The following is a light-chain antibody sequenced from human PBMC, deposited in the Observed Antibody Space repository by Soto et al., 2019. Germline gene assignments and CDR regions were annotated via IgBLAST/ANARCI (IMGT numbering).Light chain of an antibody. CDR3: QQYYTYPWT. CDR2: ASS. J-gene: IGKJ1*01. Sequence: DIQMTQSPSSLSASVGDRVTITCRARQGISYYLAWFQHKPGRASKSLIYASSSLQSGVPSKFSGSGSGTDFTLTISSLQPEDFATYYCQQYYTYPWTFGQGTKVEIK. CDR1: QGISYY. V-gene: IGKV1-16*02.